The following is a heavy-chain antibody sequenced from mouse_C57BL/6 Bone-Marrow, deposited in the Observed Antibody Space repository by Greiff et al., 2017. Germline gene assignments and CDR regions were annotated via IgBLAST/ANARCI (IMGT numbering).Heavy chain of an antibody. D-gene: IGHD2-3*01. CDR2: IDPSDSYT. V-gene: IGHV1-59*01. J-gene: IGHJ1*03. CDR1: GYTFTSYW. Sequence: QVQLKESGAELVRPGTSVKLSCKASGYTFTSYWMHWVKQRPGQGLEWIGVIDPSDSYTNYNQKFKGKATLTVDTSSSTAYMQRSSLTSEDSAVYYCARWLLLYWYFDVWGTGTTVTVSS. CDR3: ARWLLLYWYFDV.